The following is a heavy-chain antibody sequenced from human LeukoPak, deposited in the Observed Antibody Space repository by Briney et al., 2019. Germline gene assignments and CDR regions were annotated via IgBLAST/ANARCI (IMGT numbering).Heavy chain of an antibody. J-gene: IGHJ5*02. CDR2: ISSSSSYI. V-gene: IGHV3-21*01. CDR1: GFTFSSYS. CDR3: ARESIITIFGVVISWFDP. D-gene: IGHD3-3*01. Sequence: PGGSLRLSCAASGFTFSSYSMNWVRQAPGKGLEWVSSISSSSSYIYYADSVKGRFTISRDNAKNSLYLQMYSLRAEDTAVYYCARESIITIFGVVISWFDPWGQGTLVTVSS.